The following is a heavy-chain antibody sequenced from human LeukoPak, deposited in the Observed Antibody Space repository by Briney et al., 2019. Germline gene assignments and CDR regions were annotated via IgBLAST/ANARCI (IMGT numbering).Heavy chain of an antibody. J-gene: IGHJ5*02. D-gene: IGHD2-15*01. CDR3: ARDRGGGGWFDP. V-gene: IGHV4-31*03. CDR2: IYYSGST. Sequence: SETLSLTCTVSGGSISSGGYYWRWIRQHPGKGLQGIGYIYYSGSTYYNPSLRSRVTISVDTSKNQFSLKLSSVTAADTAVYYCARDRGGGGWFDPWGQGTLVTVSS. CDR1: GGSISSGGYY.